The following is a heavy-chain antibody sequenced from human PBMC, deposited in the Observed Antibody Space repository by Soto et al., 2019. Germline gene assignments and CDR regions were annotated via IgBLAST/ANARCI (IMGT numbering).Heavy chain of an antibody. V-gene: IGHV4-34*01. J-gene: IGHJ6*02. CDR1: GGSFSGYY. Sequence: SETLSLTCAVYGGSFSGYYWSWIRQPPGKGLEWIGEINHSGSTNYNPSLKSRVTISVDTSKNQFSLKLSSVTAADTAVYYCASSAGHPGDFFYYNGMDVWGQGTTVTVS. CDR3: ASSAGHPGDFFYYNGMDV. D-gene: IGHD3-10*01. CDR2: INHSGST.